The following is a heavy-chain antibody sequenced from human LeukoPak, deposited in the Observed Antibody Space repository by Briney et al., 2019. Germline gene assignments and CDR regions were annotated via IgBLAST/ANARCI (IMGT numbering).Heavy chain of an antibody. V-gene: IGHV3-21*01. D-gene: IGHD3-22*01. CDR3: ARTTYYYDSSGPWAAFDI. J-gene: IGHJ3*02. CDR2: ISSSSSYI. Sequence: GGSLRLSCAASGFTFSSYSMNWVRQAPGKGLEWVSSISSSSSYIYYADSVKGRFTISRDNAKNSLYLQMNSLRAEDTAVYYCARTTYYYDSSGPWAAFDIWGQGTMVTVSS. CDR1: GFTFSSYS.